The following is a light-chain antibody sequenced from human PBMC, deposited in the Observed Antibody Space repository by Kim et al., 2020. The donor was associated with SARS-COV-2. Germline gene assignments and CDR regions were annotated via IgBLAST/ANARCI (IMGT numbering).Light chain of an antibody. CDR2: RNN. Sequence: QTATLTCTGSSNSVGNGGGAGLQQHQCHPPKLLSYRNNSRPSGISERLSASRSGNTASLTITGLQPEDEADYYCSAWDSSLSAWVFGGGTQLTVL. J-gene: IGLJ3*02. V-gene: IGLV10-54*01. CDR3: SAWDSSLSAWV. CDR1: SNSVGNGG.